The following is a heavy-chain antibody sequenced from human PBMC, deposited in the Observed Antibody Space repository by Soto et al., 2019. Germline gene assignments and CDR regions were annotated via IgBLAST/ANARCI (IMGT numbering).Heavy chain of an antibody. J-gene: IGHJ4*02. CDR2: SSATGAGT. Sequence: GGSLRLSCAASGFTFSSYGMTWVRQAPGKGLEWVSFSSATGAGTYYADSVKGRFTISRDNSKSTLYLQMTSLRAGDTAAYYCAKDRRAGGNYGFYSDFWGQGALVTVSS. CDR1: GFTFSSYG. D-gene: IGHD1-7*01. V-gene: IGHV3-23*01. CDR3: AKDRRAGGNYGFYSDF.